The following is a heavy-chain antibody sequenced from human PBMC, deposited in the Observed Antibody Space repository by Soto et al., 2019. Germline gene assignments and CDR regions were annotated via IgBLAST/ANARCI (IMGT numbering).Heavy chain of an antibody. J-gene: IGHJ6*03. Sequence: PFETLSLTCTVSGGSISSSSYYWGWIRQPPGKGLEWIGSIYYSGSTYYNPSLKSRVTISVDTSKNQFSLKLSSVTAADTAVYHCHKLMGPYGSGSYRYYYYMDVWGKGTTVTVSS. CDR1: GGSISSSSYY. V-gene: IGHV4-39*01. CDR2: IYYSGST. D-gene: IGHD3-10*01. CDR3: HKLMGPYGSGSYRYYYYMDV.